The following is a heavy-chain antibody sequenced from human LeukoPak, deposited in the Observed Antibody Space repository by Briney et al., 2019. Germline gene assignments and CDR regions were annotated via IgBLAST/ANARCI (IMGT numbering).Heavy chain of an antibody. CDR2: IRSKPNTYAT. Sequence: GGSLRLSCAASGFTFSGSAMHWVRQASGKGLQWVGRIRSKPNTYATAFAASVKGRFMISRDDSKNTAYLQMNSLKTEDTAVYYCTTDRVTWIYYWGQGTLVTVSS. V-gene: IGHV3-73*01. J-gene: IGHJ4*02. CDR3: TTDRVTWIYY. D-gene: IGHD5-12*01. CDR1: GFTFSGSA.